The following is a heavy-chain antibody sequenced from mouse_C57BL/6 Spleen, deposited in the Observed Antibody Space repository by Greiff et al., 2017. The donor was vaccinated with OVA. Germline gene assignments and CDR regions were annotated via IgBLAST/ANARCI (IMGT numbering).Heavy chain of an antibody. CDR1: GYTFTDYY. Sequence: EVQLQQSGPELVKPGASVKISCKASGYTFTDYYMNWVKQSHGKSLEWIGDINPNNGGTSYNQKFKGKATLTVDKSSSTAYMELRSLTSEDSAVYYCARGGEAMDYWGQGTSVTVSS. J-gene: IGHJ4*01. CDR3: ARGGEAMDY. V-gene: IGHV1-26*01. CDR2: INPNNGGT.